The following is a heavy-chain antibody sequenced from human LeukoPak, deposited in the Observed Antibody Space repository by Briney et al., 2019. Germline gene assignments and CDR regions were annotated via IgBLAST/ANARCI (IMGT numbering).Heavy chain of an antibody. V-gene: IGHV1-2*02. CDR3: ARDLGETWISY. D-gene: IGHD5-12*01. CDR2: INPNSGGT. J-gene: IGHJ4*02. CDR1: GYTFTGYY. Sequence: ASVKVSFKASGYTFTGYYMHWVRQAPGQGLELMGWINPNSGGTNYAQEFQGRVTMTRDTAISTAYMELSRQRSDDTAVYYCARDLGETWISYWGQGTLVTVSS.